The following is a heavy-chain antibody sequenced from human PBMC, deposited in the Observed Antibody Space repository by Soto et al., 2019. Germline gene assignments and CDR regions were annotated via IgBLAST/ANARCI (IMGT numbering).Heavy chain of an antibody. D-gene: IGHD5-12*01. V-gene: IGHV1-2*02. Sequence: QVQLVQSGAEVKRPGASVTVSCKASGYTFTAYYMHWVRQAPGQGLEWMGWINPNSGGTNYAQKFQGRVTMTRDTSISTAYMELSRLRSDDTAVYYCARADGYGGYDYFDSWGQGTLVTVSS. CDR2: INPNSGGT. CDR1: GYTFTAYY. CDR3: ARADGYGGYDYFDS. J-gene: IGHJ4*02.